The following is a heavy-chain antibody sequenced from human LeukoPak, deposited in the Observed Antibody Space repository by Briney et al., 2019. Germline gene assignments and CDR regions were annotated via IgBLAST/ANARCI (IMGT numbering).Heavy chain of an antibody. J-gene: IGHJ5*02. CDR3: ASRSSGSYYNDWFDP. V-gene: IGHV4-34*01. D-gene: IGHD3-10*01. CDR2: INHSGST. CDR1: GGSFSAFY. Sequence: SETLSLTCAVYGGSFSAFYWNWIRQPPGKGPEWIGEINHSGSTNYNPSLKSRVTISVDMSKNQFSLKLSSVTAADTAVYYCASRSSGSYYNDWFDPWGQGTLVTVSS.